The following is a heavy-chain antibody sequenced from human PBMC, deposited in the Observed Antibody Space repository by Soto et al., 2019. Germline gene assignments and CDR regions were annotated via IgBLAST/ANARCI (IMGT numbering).Heavy chain of an antibody. Sequence: SETLSLTCTVSGGSISSSSYYWGWIRQPPGKGLEWIGSIYYSGSTYYNPSLKSRVTISVDTSKNQFSLKLSSVTAADTAVYYCARPQGAAAGKDYYYYYGMDAWGQGTTVTVSS. CDR2: IYYSGST. CDR3: ARPQGAAAGKDYYYYYGMDA. J-gene: IGHJ6*02. V-gene: IGHV4-39*01. D-gene: IGHD6-13*01. CDR1: GGSISSSSYY.